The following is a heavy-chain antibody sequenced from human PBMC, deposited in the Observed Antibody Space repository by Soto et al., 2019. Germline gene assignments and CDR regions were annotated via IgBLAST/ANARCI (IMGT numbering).Heavy chain of an antibody. CDR2: ISSNGGST. D-gene: IGHD6-6*01. CDR1: GFTFSSYA. J-gene: IGHJ4*02. V-gene: IGHV3-64*01. Sequence: GGSLRLSCAASGFTFSSYAMHWVRQAPGKGLEYVSAISSNGGSTYYANSVKGRFTISRDNSKNTLYLQMGSLRAEDMAVYYCARDRGSTGEGERGGSSLMDYWGQGTLVTVSS. CDR3: ARDRGSTGEGERGGSSLMDY.